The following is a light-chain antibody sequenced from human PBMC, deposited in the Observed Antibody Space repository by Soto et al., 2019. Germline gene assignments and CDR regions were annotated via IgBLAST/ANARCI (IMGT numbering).Light chain of an antibody. Sequence: EIVLTQSPGTLSLSPGERATLSCRASQSVSSNYLAWYQQKPGQAPRLLIYGASSRATGIPDRFSGSGSGTDFTLTISRLEPEDSAVYYCQQYGSSLHTFGRGTNLEIK. CDR3: QQYGSSLHT. CDR2: GAS. J-gene: IGKJ2*01. CDR1: QSVSSNY. V-gene: IGKV3-20*01.